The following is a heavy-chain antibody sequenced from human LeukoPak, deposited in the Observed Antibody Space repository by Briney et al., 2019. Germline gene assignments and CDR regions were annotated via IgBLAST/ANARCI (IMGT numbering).Heavy chain of an antibody. CDR3: ARVRKENYDVLTAVNYYFDY. CDR1: GGSISSYY. Sequence: SETLSLTCTVSGGSISSYYWSWIRQPPGKGLEWIGYIYYSGSTNYNPSLKSRVTISVDTSKNQFSLKLSSVTAADTAVYYCARVRKENYDVLTAVNYYFDYWGQGTLVTVSS. D-gene: IGHD3-9*01. CDR2: IYYSGST. J-gene: IGHJ4*02. V-gene: IGHV4-59*01.